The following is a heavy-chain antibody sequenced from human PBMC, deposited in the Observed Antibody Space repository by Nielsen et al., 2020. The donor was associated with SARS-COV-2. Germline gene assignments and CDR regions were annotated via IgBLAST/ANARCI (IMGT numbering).Heavy chain of an antibody. D-gene: IGHD3-22*01. Sequence: GESLKISCAASGFTFSSYSMNWVRQAPGKGLEWVSSISSSSSYIYYADSVKGRFTISRDNSKNTLYLQMNSLRAEDTAVYYCAREKGITMIVVALPPGYWGQGTLVTVSS. CDR2: ISSSSSYI. V-gene: IGHV3-21*01. CDR3: AREKGITMIVVALPPGY. J-gene: IGHJ4*02. CDR1: GFTFSSYS.